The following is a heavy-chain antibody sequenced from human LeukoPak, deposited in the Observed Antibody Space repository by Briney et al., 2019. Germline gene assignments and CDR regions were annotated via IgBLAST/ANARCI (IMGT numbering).Heavy chain of an antibody. J-gene: IGHJ4*02. D-gene: IGHD6-19*01. V-gene: IGHV1-2*02. CDR1: GYTFTGYY. CDR2: INPNSGGT. Sequence: ASVKVSCKASGYTFTGYYIHWVRQAPGQGLEWMGWINPNSGGTNYAQKFQGRVTMTRDTSISTTYMELSRLRSDDTAVYYCARFEQWLAIDYWGQGTLVTVSS. CDR3: ARFEQWLAIDY.